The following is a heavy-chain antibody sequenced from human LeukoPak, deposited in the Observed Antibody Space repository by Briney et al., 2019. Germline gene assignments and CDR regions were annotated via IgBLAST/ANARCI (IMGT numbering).Heavy chain of an antibody. D-gene: IGHD6-19*01. V-gene: IGHV1-18*01. Sequence: ASVKVSCKTSGFTFTSYGISWVRQALGQGLEWMGWISAYNGTTNYAQSLQGRVTMTTDTSTSTAYIELRSLRSDDTAVYYCARDPGSGWYGEFDSWGQGTLVTVSS. CDR1: GFTFTSYG. CDR2: ISAYNGTT. J-gene: IGHJ4*02. CDR3: ARDPGSGWYGEFDS.